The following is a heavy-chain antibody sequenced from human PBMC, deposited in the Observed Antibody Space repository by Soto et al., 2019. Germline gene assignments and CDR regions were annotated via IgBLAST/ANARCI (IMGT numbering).Heavy chain of an antibody. CDR2: IYNSGST. J-gene: IGHJ5*01. CDR3: ARVGNLRWSDS. CDR1: GDSISSGGSC. V-gene: IGHV4-30-2*01. Sequence: SETLSLTCAVSGDSISSGGSCWSWIRQPPGKGLEWIGYIYNSGSTFYNPSLRSRVTISIDTSKNRFSLNLTSVTAADTAVYYCARVGNLRWSDSSGKGILVTVSS. D-gene: IGHD2-15*01.